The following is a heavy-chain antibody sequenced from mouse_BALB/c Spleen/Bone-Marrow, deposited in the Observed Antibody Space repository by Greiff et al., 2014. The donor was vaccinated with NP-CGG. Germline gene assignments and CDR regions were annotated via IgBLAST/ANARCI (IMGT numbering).Heavy chain of an antibody. J-gene: IGHJ1*01. CDR1: GYSFTGYF. CDR3: ARVTTDWYFDV. D-gene: IGHD1-1*01. Sequence: EVQLQQSGPELVKPGASEKISCKASGYSFTGYFMNWVMQSHGKSLEWIGRINPYNGDTFYNQKFKGKATLTVDKSPSTAHMELRSLASEDSAVYYCARVTTDWYFDVWGAGTTVTVSS. V-gene: IGHV1-20*02. CDR2: INPYNGDT.